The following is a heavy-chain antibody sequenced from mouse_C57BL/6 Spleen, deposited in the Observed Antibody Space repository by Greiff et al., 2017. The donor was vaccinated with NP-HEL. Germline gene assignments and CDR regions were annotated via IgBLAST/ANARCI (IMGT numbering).Heavy chain of an antibody. CDR3: ARYCGSGDAMDY. Sequence: QVQLRRPGAALVSPGTSVKVSCKASGYAFTNSLLAWVKQRPGQGLDWMGVIEPGRVGTKHNEKFQGRATLTADKSSSTAYMQLSSLTSEDCAVYFCARYCGSGDAMDYWGQGTSVTVSS. D-gene: IGHD1-1*01. CDR1: GYAFTNSL. V-gene: IGHV1-54*01. J-gene: IGHJ4*01. CDR2: IEPGRVGT.